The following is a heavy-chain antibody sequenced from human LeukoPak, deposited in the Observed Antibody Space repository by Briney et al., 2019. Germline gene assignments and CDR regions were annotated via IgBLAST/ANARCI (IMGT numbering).Heavy chain of an antibody. J-gene: IGHJ4*02. CDR3: ARTYDFWSGSYFDY. CDR2: IYYGGST. V-gene: IGHV4-59*01. Sequence: PSETLSLTRTVSGGSISSYYWSWIRQPPGKGLEWIGYIYYGGSTNYNPSLKSRVTISVDTSKNQFSLKLSSVTAADTAVYYCARTYDFWSGSYFDYWGQGTLVTVSS. CDR1: GGSISSYY. D-gene: IGHD3-3*01.